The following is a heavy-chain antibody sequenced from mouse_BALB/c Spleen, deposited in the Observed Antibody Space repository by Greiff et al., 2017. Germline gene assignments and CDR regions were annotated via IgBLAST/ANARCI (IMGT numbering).Heavy chain of an antibody. V-gene: IGHV2-9*02. J-gene: IGHJ4*01. CDR3: ASLYDGYYDYAMDY. Sequence: VQLQQSGPGLVAPSQSLSITCTVSGFSLTSYGVHWVRQPPGKGLEWLGVIWAGGSTNYNSALMSRLSISKDNSKSQVFLKMNSLQTDDTAMYYCASLYDGYYDYAMDYWGQGTSVTVSS. D-gene: IGHD2-3*01. CDR2: IWAGGST. CDR1: GFSLTSYG.